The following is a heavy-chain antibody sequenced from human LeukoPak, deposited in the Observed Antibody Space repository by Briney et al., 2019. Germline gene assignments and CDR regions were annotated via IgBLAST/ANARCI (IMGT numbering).Heavy chain of an antibody. D-gene: IGHD4-17*01. CDR2: IIPILGIA. V-gene: IGHV1-69*04. J-gene: IGHJ5*02. Sequence: SVKVSCKASGGTFSSYAISWVRQAPGQGLEWMGRIIPILGIANYAQKFQGRVTITADKSTSTAYMELSSLRSEDTAVYYCARGSGYGDYIPWGQGTLVTVSS. CDR1: GGTFSSYA. CDR3: ARGSGYGDYIP.